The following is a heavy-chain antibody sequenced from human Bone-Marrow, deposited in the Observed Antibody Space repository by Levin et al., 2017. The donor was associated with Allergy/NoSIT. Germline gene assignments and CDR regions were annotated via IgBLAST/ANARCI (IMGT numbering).Heavy chain of an antibody. CDR3: ARANSSSSGADY. Sequence: ASVKVSCKASGGTFSSYAISWVRQAPGQGLEWMGGIIPIFGTANYAQKFQGRVTITADKSTSTAYMELSSLRSEDTAVYYCARANSSSSGADYWGQGTLVTVSS. V-gene: IGHV1-69*06. CDR1: GGTFSSYA. D-gene: IGHD6-6*01. J-gene: IGHJ4*02. CDR2: IIPIFGTA.